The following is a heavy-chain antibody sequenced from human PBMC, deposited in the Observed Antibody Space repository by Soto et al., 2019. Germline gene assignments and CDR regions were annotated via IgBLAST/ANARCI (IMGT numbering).Heavy chain of an antibody. CDR2: INPSGGST. CDR1: GYTVTRFY. Sequence: QVQLVQSGAEVRKPGASVKVSCKASGYTVTRFYLHWVRQAPGLGLEWMGLINPSGGSTTYAQKFRGRVTMTRDTSTSTVYMELSSLRSEDTAVYYCAKSLSSGSYTDSRFDYWGQGTLVTFSS. D-gene: IGHD3-22*01. J-gene: IGHJ4*02. CDR3: AKSLSSGSYTDSRFDY. V-gene: IGHV1-46*01.